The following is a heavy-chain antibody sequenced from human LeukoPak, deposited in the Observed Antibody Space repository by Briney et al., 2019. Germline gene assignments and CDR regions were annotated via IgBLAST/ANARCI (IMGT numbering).Heavy chain of an antibody. Sequence: KPSQTLSLTCTVSGGSISSGSYYWSWIRQPAGKGLEWIGRIYTSGSTNYNPSLKSRVTISVDTSKNQFSLKLSSVTAADTAVYYCARDRDPAGGDAFDIWGQGTMVTVSS. CDR2: IYTSGST. CDR1: GGSISSGSYY. CDR3: ARDRDPAGGDAFDI. V-gene: IGHV4-61*02. J-gene: IGHJ3*02. D-gene: IGHD3-10*01.